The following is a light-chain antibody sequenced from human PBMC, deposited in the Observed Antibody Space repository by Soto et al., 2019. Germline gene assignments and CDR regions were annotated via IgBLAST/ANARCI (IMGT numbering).Light chain of an antibody. J-gene: IGKJ4*01. Sequence: EIVLSQSPATLSLSKGERATLSCSASQSVISYLASYQQKTGQDPRLLIYDAPNRATGIPARFSGSGSGTDFTLTISSLEPEDFAVYYCQQRSNWPLTFGGGSIVDIK. CDR3: QQRSNWPLT. CDR1: QSVISY. V-gene: IGKV3-11*01. CDR2: DAP.